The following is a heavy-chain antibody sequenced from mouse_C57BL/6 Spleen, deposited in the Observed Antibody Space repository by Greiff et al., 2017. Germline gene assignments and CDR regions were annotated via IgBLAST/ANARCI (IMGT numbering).Heavy chain of an antibody. CDR3: TRVAGYYFDY. CDR1: GYTFTDYE. D-gene: IGHD4-1*01. Sequence: VQLQQSGAEMVRPGASVTLSCKASGYTFTDYEMHWVKQTPVHGLEWIGAIDPETGGTAYNQKFKGKAILTADKSSSTAYMELRSLTSEDSAVYYCTRVAGYYFDYWGQGTTLTVSS. V-gene: IGHV1-15*01. J-gene: IGHJ2*01. CDR2: IDPETGGT.